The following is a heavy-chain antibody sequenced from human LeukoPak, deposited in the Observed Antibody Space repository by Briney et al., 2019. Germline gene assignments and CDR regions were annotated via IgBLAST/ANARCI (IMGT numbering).Heavy chain of an antibody. CDR1: GYSFTSYW. V-gene: IGHV5-10-1*01. J-gene: IGHJ4*02. CDR3: ARHPIAVADAFDY. Sequence: GESLKISCKGSGYSFTSYWISWVRQMPGKGLEWKGRIDPSDSYTNYSPSFQGHVTISADKSISTAYLQWSSLKASDTAMYYCARHPIAVADAFDYWGQGTLVTVSS. CDR2: IDPSDSYT. D-gene: IGHD6-19*01.